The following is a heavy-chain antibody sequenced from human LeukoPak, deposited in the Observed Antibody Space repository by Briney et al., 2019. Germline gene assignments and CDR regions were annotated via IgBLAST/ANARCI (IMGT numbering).Heavy chain of an antibody. D-gene: IGHD2-21*01. V-gene: IGHV3-53*01. CDR2: IYSGGST. J-gene: IGHJ4*02. CDR1: GFTVSSNY. Sequence: GGSLRLSCAASGFTVSSNYMSWVRQAPGKGLEWVSVIYSGGSTYYADSVKGRFTIPRDNSKNTLYLQMNSLRAEDTAVYYCASALWGGYYFDYWGQGTLVTVSS. CDR3: ASALWGGYYFDY.